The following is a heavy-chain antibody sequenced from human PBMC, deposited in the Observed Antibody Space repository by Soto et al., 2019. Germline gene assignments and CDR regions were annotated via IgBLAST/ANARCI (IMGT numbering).Heavy chain of an antibody. V-gene: IGHV4-31*03. Sequence: QVQLQESGPGLVKPSQTLSLTCTVSGGSISSGGYYWSWIRQHPGKGLEWIGYIYYSGSTYYNPSLKIRVTISVDTSKHQFSLKLSSVTAADTAVYYCARDRRLAVAGTTPWYFYLWGRGTLVTVSS. CDR2: IYYSGST. J-gene: IGHJ2*01. D-gene: IGHD6-19*01. CDR1: GGSISSGGYY. CDR3: ARDRRLAVAGTTPWYFYL.